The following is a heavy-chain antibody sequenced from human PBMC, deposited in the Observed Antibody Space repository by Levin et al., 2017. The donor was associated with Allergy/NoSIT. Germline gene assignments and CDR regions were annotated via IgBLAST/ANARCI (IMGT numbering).Heavy chain of an antibody. Sequence: MPSETLSLTCAVYGGSFSGYYWSWIRQPPGKGLEWIGEINHSGSTNYNPSLKSRVTISVDTSKNQFSLKLSSVTAADTAVYYCARGGLLWVGELFGYWGQGTLVTVSS. J-gene: IGHJ4*02. CDR1: GGSFSGYY. D-gene: IGHD3-10*01. CDR3: ARGGLLWVGELFGY. CDR2: INHSGST. V-gene: IGHV4-34*01.